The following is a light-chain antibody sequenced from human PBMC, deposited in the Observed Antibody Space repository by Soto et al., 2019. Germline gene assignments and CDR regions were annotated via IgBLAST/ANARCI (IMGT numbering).Light chain of an antibody. CDR3: QQRSNWPRT. J-gene: IGKJ1*01. Sequence: TQSPSTLSVSPGERDTLCCRASETVRSNLAWYKQKPGQAPRVLSYDVSNRATGIPARFSGSGSGTDFTLTISSLEPEDFEVYYCQQRSNWPRTFGQGTKVDIK. CDR2: DVS. CDR1: ETVRSN. V-gene: IGKV3-11*01.